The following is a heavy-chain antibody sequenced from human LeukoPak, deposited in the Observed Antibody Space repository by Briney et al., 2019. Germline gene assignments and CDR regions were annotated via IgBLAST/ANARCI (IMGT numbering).Heavy chain of an antibody. CDR2: ISGSGDTT. J-gene: IGHJ4*02. D-gene: IGHD1-26*01. CDR3: ANMVGDTITRGFDY. Sequence: PGGSLRLSCAGSGFTLSGYAMSWVRQAPGKGLEWVSAISGSGDTTYYAGSVKGRFTISRDTSKNTLYLQMNSLRADDTAVYYCANMVGDTITRGFDYWGQGTLVTVSS. V-gene: IGHV3-23*01. CDR1: GFTLSGYA.